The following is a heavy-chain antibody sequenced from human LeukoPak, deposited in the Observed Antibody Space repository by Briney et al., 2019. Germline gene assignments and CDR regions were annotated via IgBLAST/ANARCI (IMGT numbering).Heavy chain of an antibody. D-gene: IGHD3-22*01. J-gene: IGHJ4*02. CDR2: IYYSGST. V-gene: IGHV4-39*01. CDR1: GGSISSSSYY. CDR3: ARRINRLYDSSGYPFGN. Sequence: SETLSLTCTVSGGSISSSSYYWGWIRQPPGKGLEWIGSIYYSGSTYYNPSLKSRVTISVDTSKNQFSLKLSSVTAADTAVYYCARRINRLYDSSGYPFGNWGQGTLVTVSS.